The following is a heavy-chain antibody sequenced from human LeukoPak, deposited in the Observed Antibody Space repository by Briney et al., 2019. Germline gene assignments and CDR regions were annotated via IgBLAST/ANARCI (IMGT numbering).Heavy chain of an antibody. J-gene: IGHJ5*02. D-gene: IGHD6-13*01. Sequence: ASVKVSCKASGYTFTGYYMHWVRQAPGQGLEWMGWINPNSGGTNYAQKFQGRVTMTRDTSISTAYMELSRLRSDETAVYYCARGAAAGSNWFDPWGQGTLVTVSS. CDR3: ARGAAAGSNWFDP. CDR1: GYTFTGYY. CDR2: INPNSGGT. V-gene: IGHV1-2*02.